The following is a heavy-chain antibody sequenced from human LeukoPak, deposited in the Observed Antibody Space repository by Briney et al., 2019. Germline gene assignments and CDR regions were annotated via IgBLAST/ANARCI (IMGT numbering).Heavy chain of an antibody. CDR1: GYTFTSYG. CDR2: ISAYNGNT. CDR3: ARDRLASATGFWFDP. Sequence: ASVKVSCKASGYTFTSYGISWVQQAPGQGLEWMGWISAYNGNTNYAQKLQGRVTMTTDTSTSTAYMELRSLRSDDTAVYYCARDRLASATGFWFDPWGQGTLVTVSS. J-gene: IGHJ5*02. D-gene: IGHD3-3*02. V-gene: IGHV1-18*01.